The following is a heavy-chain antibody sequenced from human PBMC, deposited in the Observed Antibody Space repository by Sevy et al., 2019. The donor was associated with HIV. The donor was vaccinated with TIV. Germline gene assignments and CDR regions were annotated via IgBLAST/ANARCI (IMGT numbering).Heavy chain of an antibody. CDR1: GGSISSYY. Sequence: SETLSLTCTVSGGSISSYYWSWIRQPPGKGLEWIGYIYYSGSTNYNPSLKSRVTISVDTSKNQFSLKLSSVTAADTAVYYCARAQENSSGSYNRGYGNWFDPWGQGTLVTVSS. CDR3: ARAQENSSGSYNRGYGNWFDP. CDR2: IYYSGST. D-gene: IGHD3-10*01. J-gene: IGHJ5*02. V-gene: IGHV4-59*01.